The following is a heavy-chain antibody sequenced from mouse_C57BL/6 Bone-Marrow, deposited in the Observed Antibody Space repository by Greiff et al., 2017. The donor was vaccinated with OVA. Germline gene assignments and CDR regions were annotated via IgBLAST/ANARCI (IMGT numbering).Heavy chain of an antibody. J-gene: IGHJ2*01. CDR2: IYPRDGST. CDR3: ARSRPFYYGSSYDFDY. V-gene: IGHV1-78*01. CDR1: GYTFTDHT. Sequence: QVQLQQSDAELVKPGASVKISCKVSGYTFTDHTIHWMKQRPEQGLEWIGYIYPRDGSTKYNEKFKGKATLTADKSSSTAYMQLNSLTSEDSAVYFCARSRPFYYGSSYDFDYWGQGTTLTVSS. D-gene: IGHD1-1*01.